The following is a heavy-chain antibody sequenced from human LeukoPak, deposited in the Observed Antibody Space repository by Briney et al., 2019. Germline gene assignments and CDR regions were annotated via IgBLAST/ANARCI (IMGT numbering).Heavy chain of an antibody. J-gene: IGHJ4*02. D-gene: IGHD2-15*01. Sequence: GGSLRLSCAASGFTFSSYAMSWVRKAPGKGLEWVSAISGSGGSTYYADSVKGRFTISRDNSKNTLYLQMNSLRAEDTAVYYCAKDLGYCSGGSCYPDYWGQGTLVTVSS. CDR1: GFTFSSYA. CDR3: AKDLGYCSGGSCYPDY. CDR2: ISGSGGST. V-gene: IGHV3-23*01.